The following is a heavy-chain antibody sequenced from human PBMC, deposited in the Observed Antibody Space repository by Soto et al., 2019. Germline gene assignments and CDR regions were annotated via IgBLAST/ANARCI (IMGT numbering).Heavy chain of an antibody. Sequence: QVQLVESGGGVVQPGRSLRLSCAASGFTFSSYGMHWVRQAPGKGLEWVAVIWYDGSNKYYADSVKGRFTISRDNSKNTLSLQMNSLRAEDTAVYYCARERVGATTSDYWGQGTLVTVSS. CDR1: GFTFSSYG. D-gene: IGHD1-26*01. CDR2: IWYDGSNK. V-gene: IGHV3-33*01. J-gene: IGHJ4*02. CDR3: ARERVGATTSDY.